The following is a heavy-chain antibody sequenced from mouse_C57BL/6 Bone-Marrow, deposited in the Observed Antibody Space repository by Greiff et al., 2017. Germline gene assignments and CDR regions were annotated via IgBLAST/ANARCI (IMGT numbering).Heavy chain of an antibody. Sequence: VQLQQSGAELVRPGASVKLSCTASGFNIKDDYMHWVKQRPEQGLEWIGWIDPENGDTEYASKFQGKATITADTSSNTAYLQLSSLTSEDTAVYYCKAYYSNLGWFAYWGQGTLVTVSA. V-gene: IGHV14-4*01. D-gene: IGHD2-5*01. CDR3: KAYYSNLGWFAY. CDR1: GFNIKDDY. CDR2: IDPENGDT. J-gene: IGHJ3*01.